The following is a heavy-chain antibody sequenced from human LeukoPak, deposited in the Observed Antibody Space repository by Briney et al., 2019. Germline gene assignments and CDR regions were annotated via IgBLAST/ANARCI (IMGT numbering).Heavy chain of an antibody. J-gene: IGHJ4*02. CDR2: IYYSGST. V-gene: IGHV4-39*01. D-gene: IGHD6-19*01. CDR1: GGSISSSSYY. Sequence: SETLSLTCTVSGGSISSSSYYWGWLRQPPGKGLEWIGSIYYSGSTYYNPSLKSRVTISVDTSKNQFSLKLSSVTAADTAVYYCARHPSGWLSLFFDYWGQGTLVTVSS. CDR3: ARHPSGWLSLFFDY.